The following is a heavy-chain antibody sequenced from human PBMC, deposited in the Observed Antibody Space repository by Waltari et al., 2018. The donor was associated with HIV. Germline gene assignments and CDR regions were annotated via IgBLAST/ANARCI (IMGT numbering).Heavy chain of an antibody. D-gene: IGHD3-22*01. J-gene: IGHJ5*02. CDR3: ASQLKYYYDSDGWFDP. CDR1: GFTVSSNY. CDR2: IYSGGRT. V-gene: IGHV3-53*01. Sequence: EVQLVESGGGLIQPGGSLRLSCAASGFTVSSNYMSWVRQAPWKGLEWVSVIYSGGRTYNADSVKRRFTISRDNSKNTLYLQMNSLRAEDTAVYYCASQLKYYYDSDGWFDPWGQGTLVTVSS.